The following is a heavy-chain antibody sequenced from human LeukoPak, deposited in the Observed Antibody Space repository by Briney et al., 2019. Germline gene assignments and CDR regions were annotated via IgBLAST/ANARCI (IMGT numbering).Heavy chain of an antibody. CDR3: VGEEYGTGSYYESSD. V-gene: IGHV4-39*01. Sequence: SETLSLTCIVSDGSISSSSFYWGWIRQPPGKGLEWIGSMYYTGSYTGTTYYNPSLESRVTVSVDTSKNLCSLKLTSVTAADTAVYYCVGEEYGTGSYYESSDWGQGTLVTVSS. CDR1: DGSISSSSFY. D-gene: IGHD3-10*01. J-gene: IGHJ4*02. CDR2: MYYTGSYTGTT.